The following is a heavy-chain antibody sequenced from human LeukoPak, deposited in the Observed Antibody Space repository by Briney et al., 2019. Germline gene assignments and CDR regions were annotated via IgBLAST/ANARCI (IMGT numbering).Heavy chain of an antibody. V-gene: IGHV3-7*05. J-gene: IGHJ4*02. CDR2: IKHDGGEE. Sequence: GGSLGLSCAASEFTFSAFWMAWVRQAPGKGLEWVANIKHDGGEENYVDSVKGRFTVSRDNAKNSLYLQMNSLRAEDTAVYFCARDTRGIFDYWGQGTLVTVSS. CDR3: ARDTRGIFDY. CDR1: EFTFSAFW. D-gene: IGHD3-10*01.